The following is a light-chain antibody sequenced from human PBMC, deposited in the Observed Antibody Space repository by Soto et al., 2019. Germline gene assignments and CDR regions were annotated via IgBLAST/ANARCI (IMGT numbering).Light chain of an antibody. J-gene: IGKJ4*01. Sequence: DIQMTQSPSTLSASVGDRVTITCWASQSISSWLAWYQQKPGKAPKLLIYKASTRESGVPDRFSGSGSGTDFTLTISSLQAEDVAVYYCPQYYSTPLTFGGGTKVDIK. CDR2: KAS. CDR3: PQYYSTPLT. CDR1: QSISSW. V-gene: IGKV1-5*03.